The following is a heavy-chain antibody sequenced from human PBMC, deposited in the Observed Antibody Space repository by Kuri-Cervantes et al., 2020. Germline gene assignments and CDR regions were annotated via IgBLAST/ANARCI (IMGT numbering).Heavy chain of an antibody. J-gene: IGHJ6*03. CDR1: GFTFSNFG. CDR2: ISFDGSTK. Sequence: GGSLRLSCAASGFTFSNFGMHWVRQAPGKGLEWVAIISFDGSTKSYADSVKGRFTISRDNSKNSLYLQMNSLRAEDTAVYYCARDSGYYTYIMDVWGKGTTVTVSS. V-gene: IGHV3-30*03. D-gene: IGHD3-3*01. CDR3: ARDSGYYTYIMDV.